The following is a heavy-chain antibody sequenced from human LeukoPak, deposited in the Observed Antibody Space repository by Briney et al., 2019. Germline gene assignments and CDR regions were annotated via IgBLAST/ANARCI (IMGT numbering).Heavy chain of an antibody. J-gene: IGHJ4*02. D-gene: IGHD3-22*01. Sequence: GGSLRLSCAASGFTFSSYSMKWVRQAPGKGLEWVSAISSSGGYIYYADSVKGRFTISRDNAKNSLYLQMNSLRAEDTAVYYCARGLFHSSGFYYDYWGQGTLVTVSS. V-gene: IGHV3-21*01. CDR2: ISSSGGYI. CDR3: ARGLFHSSGFYYDY. CDR1: GFTFSSYS.